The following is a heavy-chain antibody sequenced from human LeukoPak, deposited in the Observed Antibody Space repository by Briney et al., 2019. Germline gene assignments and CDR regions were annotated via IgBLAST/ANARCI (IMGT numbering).Heavy chain of an antibody. D-gene: IGHD2-15*01. Sequence: SETLSLTCTVSGGSISSSSYYWGWIRQPPGKGLEWIGSIYYSGSTYYNPSLKSRVTISVDTSKTQFSLKLSSVTAAETAVYSCARWSWDCSGGSCTSYFDYWGPGTLVTVSS. V-gene: IGHV4-39*01. J-gene: IGHJ4*02. CDR1: GGSISSSSYY. CDR2: IYYSGST. CDR3: ARWSWDCSGGSCTSYFDY.